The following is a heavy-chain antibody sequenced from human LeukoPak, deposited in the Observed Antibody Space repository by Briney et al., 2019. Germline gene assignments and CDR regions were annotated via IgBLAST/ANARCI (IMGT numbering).Heavy chain of an antibody. J-gene: IGHJ4*02. CDR1: GFTFSSYA. Sequence: PGGSLRLSCAASGFTFSSYAMSWVRQAPGKGLEWVSAISGRGGSTYYADSVKGRFTISRDNSKNTLYLQMNSLRAEDTAVYYCAKDLSGCSSTSCYRNPFDYWGQGTLVTVSS. V-gene: IGHV3-23*01. D-gene: IGHD2-2*01. CDR3: AKDLSGCSSTSCYRNPFDY. CDR2: ISGRGGST.